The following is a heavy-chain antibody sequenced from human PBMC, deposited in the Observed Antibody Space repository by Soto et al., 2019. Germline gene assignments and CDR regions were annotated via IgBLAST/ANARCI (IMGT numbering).Heavy chain of an antibody. CDR3: AHFRGRTGSLNDRPFDF. D-gene: IGHD1-1*01. J-gene: IGHJ4*02. V-gene: IGHV2-5*01. CDR1: GFSLNTNGMG. CDR2: IYWSDDK. Sequence: QITLKESGPTLMKPTQTLTLTCTFSGFSLNTNGMGVGWIRQPPGKALEWLALIYWSDDKRYSPSLKSRLTINKDTSENQVVLTMTDVDPVDTATYYCAHFRGRTGSLNDRPFDFWGQGTLVTVSS.